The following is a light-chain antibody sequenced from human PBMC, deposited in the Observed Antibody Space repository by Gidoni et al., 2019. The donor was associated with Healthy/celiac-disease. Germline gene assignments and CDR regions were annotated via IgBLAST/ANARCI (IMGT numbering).Light chain of an antibody. CDR3: QQRNNWPCR. CDR1: QSVSSD. J-gene: IGKJ2*04. V-gene: IGKV3-11*01. Sequence: ELVLTQPPATLSLSPGERATLSCRASQSVSSDLAWYQQKPGQAPRLHIYDASNRATGIPARFSGSGTGTDFTLTISSLEPEDFAVYYWQQRNNWPCRFGQGTKLEIK. CDR2: DAS.